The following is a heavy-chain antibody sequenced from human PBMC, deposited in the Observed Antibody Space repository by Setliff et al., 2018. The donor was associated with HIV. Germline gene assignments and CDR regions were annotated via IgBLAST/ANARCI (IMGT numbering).Heavy chain of an antibody. V-gene: IGHV3-74*01. J-gene: IGHJ2*01. CDR2: LNSDGRST. D-gene: IGHD6-19*01. CDR3: ARDPPTAGWYFDL. CDR1: GFTFSSYS. Sequence: GGSLRLSCAASGFTFSSYSMYWVRQAPGKGLMWVSRLNSDGRSTTYADSVKGRFTISRDNARNTVHLQMNSLRADDTAVYYCARDPPTAGWYFDLWGQGTPVTVSS.